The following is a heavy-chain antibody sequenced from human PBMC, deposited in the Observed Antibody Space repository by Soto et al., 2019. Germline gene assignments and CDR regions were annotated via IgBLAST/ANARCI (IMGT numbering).Heavy chain of an antibody. Sequence: ASVKVSCKASGYSFTSYDINWVRQATGQGLEYLGWMNPNSGNTAYVQKFQGRVTMTWDTSITTAYMELSSLRSEDTAVYFCARGIKYGAYSRWFDPWGQGTLVTVSS. J-gene: IGHJ5*02. D-gene: IGHD4-17*01. V-gene: IGHV1-8*01. CDR2: MNPNSGNT. CDR1: GYSFTSYD. CDR3: ARGIKYGAYSRWFDP.